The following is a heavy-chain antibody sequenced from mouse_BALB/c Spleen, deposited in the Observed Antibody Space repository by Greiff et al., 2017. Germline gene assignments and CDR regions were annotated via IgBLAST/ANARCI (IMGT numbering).Heavy chain of an antibody. CDR1: GYSITSDYA. CDR2: ISYSGST. Sequence: VQLQQSGPGLVKPSQSLSLTCTVTGYSITSDYAWNWIRQFPGNKLEWMGYISYSGSTSYNPSLKSRISITRDTSKNQFFLQLNSVTTEDTATYYCASMITTTGDYFDYWGQGTTLTVSS. J-gene: IGHJ2*01. V-gene: IGHV3-2*02. CDR3: ASMITTTGDYFDY. D-gene: IGHD2-4*01.